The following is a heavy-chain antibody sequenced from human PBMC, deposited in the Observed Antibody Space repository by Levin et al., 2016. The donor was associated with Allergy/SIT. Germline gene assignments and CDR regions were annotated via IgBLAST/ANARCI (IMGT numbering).Heavy chain of an antibody. CDR3: ALVREMATIAY. V-gene: IGHV4-39*01. D-gene: IGHD5-24*01. Sequence: RQAPGKGLEWIGSIYYSGSTYYNPSLKSRVTISVDTSKNQFSLKLSSVTAADTAVYYCALVREMATIAYWGQGTLVTVSS. J-gene: IGHJ4*02. CDR2: IYYSGST.